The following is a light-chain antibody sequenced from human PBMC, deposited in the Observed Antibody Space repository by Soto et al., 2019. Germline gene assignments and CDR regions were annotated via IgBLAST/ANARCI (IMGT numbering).Light chain of an antibody. CDR1: QYVGTR. CDR3: HQRQSWPRT. J-gene: IGKJ1*01. V-gene: IGKV3-11*01. CDR2: YTS. Sequence: GLTQSAATLSLSPGETATLSCRASQYVGTRLAWYQHKHGQAPRILIYYTSNRATGIPARFSGSGYGTDFNLTISSLATEDFAIYYCHQRQSWPRTFGQGTKVDIK.